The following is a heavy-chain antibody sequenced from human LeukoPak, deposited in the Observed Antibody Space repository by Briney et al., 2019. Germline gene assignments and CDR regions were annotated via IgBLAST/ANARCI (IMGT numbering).Heavy chain of an antibody. Sequence: GGSLRLSCAASGFTFSSYAMSWVRQAPGKGLEWVSAISGSGGSTYYADSVKGRFTISRDNSKNTLYLQMNSLRAEDTAVYYCAKDPTLIAAAGFNWFDPWGQGTLVTVSS. CDR2: ISGSGGST. V-gene: IGHV3-23*01. CDR1: GFTFSSYA. CDR3: AKDPTLIAAAGFNWFDP. J-gene: IGHJ5*02. D-gene: IGHD6-13*01.